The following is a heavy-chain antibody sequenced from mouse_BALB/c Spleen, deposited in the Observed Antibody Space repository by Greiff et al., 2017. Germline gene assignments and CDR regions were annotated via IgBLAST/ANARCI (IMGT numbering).Heavy chain of an antibody. CDR2: IRNKANGYTT. V-gene: IGHV7-3*02. CDR3: ARDYGYDGDFDY. J-gene: IGHJ2*01. D-gene: IGHD2-2*01. CDR1: GFTFTDYY. Sequence: VKLVESGGGLVQPGGSLRLSCATSGFTFTDYYMSWVRQPPGKALEWLGFIRNKANGYTTEYSASVKGRFTISRDNSQSILYLQMNTLRAEDSATYYCARDYGYDGDFDYWGQGTTLTVSS.